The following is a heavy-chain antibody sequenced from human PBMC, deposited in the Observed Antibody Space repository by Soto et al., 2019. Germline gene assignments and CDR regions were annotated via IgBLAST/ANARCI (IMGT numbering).Heavy chain of an antibody. V-gene: IGHV3-48*04. CDR3: ARDMPRVAKSITIFGVGPFDY. Sequence: GGSLRLSCAASGFTFSSYSMNWVRQAPGKGLEWVSYISSSSSTICYADSVKGRFTISRDNAKNSLYLQMNSLRAEDTAVYYCARDMPRVAKSITIFGVGPFDYWGQGTLVTVSS. CDR2: ISSSSSTI. J-gene: IGHJ4*02. D-gene: IGHD3-3*01. CDR1: GFTFSSYS.